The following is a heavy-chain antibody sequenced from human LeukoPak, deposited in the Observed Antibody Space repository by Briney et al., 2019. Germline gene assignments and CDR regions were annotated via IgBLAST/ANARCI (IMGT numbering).Heavy chain of an antibody. D-gene: IGHD6-13*01. CDR1: GFTFDDYA. Sequence: PGGSLRLSCAASGFTFDDYAMHWVRQAPGKGLEWVSGISWNSGSIGYADSVKGRFTISRDNAKNSLYLQMNSLSAEDTALYYCAKDTLSSSWYYFDYWGQGTLVTVSS. CDR3: AKDTLSSSWYYFDY. V-gene: IGHV3-9*01. J-gene: IGHJ4*02. CDR2: ISWNSGSI.